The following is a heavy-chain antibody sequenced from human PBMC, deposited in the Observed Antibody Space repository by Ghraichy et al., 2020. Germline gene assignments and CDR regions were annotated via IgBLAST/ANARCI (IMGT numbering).Heavy chain of an antibody. Sequence: GSLSLTCTVSGGSISSSSYYWGWIRQPPGKGLEWIGSIYYSGSTYYNPSLKSRVTISVDTSKNQFSLKLSSVTAADTAVYYCARRIAAAATNWFDPWGQGTLVTVSS. CDR1: GGSISSSSYY. CDR3: ARRIAAAATNWFDP. CDR2: IYYSGST. J-gene: IGHJ5*02. D-gene: IGHD6-13*01. V-gene: IGHV4-39*01.